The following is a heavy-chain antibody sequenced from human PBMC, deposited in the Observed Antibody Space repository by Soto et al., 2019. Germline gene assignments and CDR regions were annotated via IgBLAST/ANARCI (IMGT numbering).Heavy chain of an antibody. Sequence: SETLSLTCTVSGDSISSYSWSGIRQRAGKGLEWIGRIYTSGSTNHKPSLKSRVTVSIDTSKNQFFLRLNSVTAADSAVYYCARGFGDNWNYEAYWGQANAVTVS. D-gene: IGHD1-7*01. CDR3: ARGFGDNWNYEAY. J-gene: IGHJ4*02. CDR2: IYTSGST. V-gene: IGHV4-4*07. CDR1: GDSISSYS.